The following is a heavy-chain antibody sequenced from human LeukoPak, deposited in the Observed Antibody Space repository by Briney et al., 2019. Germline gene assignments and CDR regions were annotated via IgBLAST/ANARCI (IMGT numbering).Heavy chain of an antibody. Sequence: GGSLRLSCAASGFTFSRYWMSWVRQAPGKGLEWVANIRQDGSEKHYLDSVKGRITISRDNAKNSLYLQMNSLRAEDTAVYYRARWGSELPDDAFDIWGQGTMVTVSS. CDR2: IRQDGSEK. D-gene: IGHD6-25*01. CDR3: ARWGSELPDDAFDI. V-gene: IGHV3-7*01. J-gene: IGHJ3*02. CDR1: GFTFSRYW.